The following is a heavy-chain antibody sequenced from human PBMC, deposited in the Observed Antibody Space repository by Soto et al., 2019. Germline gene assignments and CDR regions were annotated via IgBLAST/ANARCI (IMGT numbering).Heavy chain of an antibody. J-gene: IGHJ6*03. Sequence: SGTLSLTCTISGGSVSTYQWNWIRQPPGKELEWIGLTSYSGNTNYNPSLKSRVGMAMDTSKNQFSLNLSSVTAADTAVYYCARGGCTTTSCDGAFYYSYMDVWGKGTTVTVSS. V-gene: IGHV4-59*02. CDR1: GGSVSTYQ. D-gene: IGHD2-2*01. CDR3: ARGGCTTTSCDGAFYYSYMDV. CDR2: TSYSGNT.